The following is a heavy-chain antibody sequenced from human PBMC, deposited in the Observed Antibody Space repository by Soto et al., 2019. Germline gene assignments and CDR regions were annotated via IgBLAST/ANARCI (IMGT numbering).Heavy chain of an antibody. D-gene: IGHD4-17*01. V-gene: IGHV3-23*01. CDR1: GFTFSSYT. CDR3: AKGETTVTDPGGFAY. J-gene: IGHJ4*02. Sequence: EVQLLESGGGLVQPGGSLRLSCAASGFTFSSYTMSWVRQAPGKGLEWVSAISSGGGTSHYADSVKGRFTISRDNFKNTLYLQMHSLRAEDTAVYYCAKGETTVTDPGGFAYWGQGTLVTVSS. CDR2: ISSGGGTS.